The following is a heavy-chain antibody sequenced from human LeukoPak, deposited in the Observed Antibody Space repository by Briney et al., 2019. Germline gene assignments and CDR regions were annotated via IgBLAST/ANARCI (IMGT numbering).Heavy chain of an antibody. V-gene: IGHV1-69*04. Sequence: ASVKVSCKASGGTFSSYAISWVRQVPGQGLEWMGRIIPILGIANYAQKFQGRVTITTDESTSTAYMELSSLRSEDTAVYYCARSQGQQRRWFDPWGQGTLVTVSS. CDR1: GGTFSSYA. J-gene: IGHJ5*02. CDR3: ARSQGQQRRWFDP. D-gene: IGHD6-13*01. CDR2: IIPILGIA.